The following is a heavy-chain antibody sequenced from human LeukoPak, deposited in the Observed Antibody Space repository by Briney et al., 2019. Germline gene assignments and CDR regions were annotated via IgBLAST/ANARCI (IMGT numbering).Heavy chain of an antibody. J-gene: IGHJ4*02. D-gene: IGHD6-19*01. CDR2: IKQDGSEK. Sequence: GGSLRLSCAASGFTFSSYWMSWVRQAPGKGLEWVANIKQDGSEKYYVDSVKGRFTISRDNSKNSLYLQMNSLRTEDTALYYCAKGGIAVAGYYFDYWGQGTLVTVSS. CDR3: AKGGIAVAGYYFDY. V-gene: IGHV3-7*03. CDR1: GFTFSSYW.